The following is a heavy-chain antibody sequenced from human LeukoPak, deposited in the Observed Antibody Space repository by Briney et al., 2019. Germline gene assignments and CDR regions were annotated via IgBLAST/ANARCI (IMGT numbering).Heavy chain of an antibody. Sequence: TSETLSLTCTVSGGSISSYNYSWIRQRPAQGQELNGFIYYSWSTNYNHYLTRRVPISIDTSKTQFYLNLSPVTATATARSYYLRHYYYGSGSYYKFLWFDPWGQGTLVTVSS. CDR1: GGSISSYN. CDR3: LRHYYYGSGSYYKFLWFDP. CDR2: IYYSWST. V-gene: IGHV4-59*08. D-gene: IGHD3-10*01. J-gene: IGHJ5*02.